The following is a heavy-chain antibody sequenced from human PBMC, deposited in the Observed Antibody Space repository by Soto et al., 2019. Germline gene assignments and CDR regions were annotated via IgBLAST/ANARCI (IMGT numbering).Heavy chain of an antibody. J-gene: IGHJ5*02. V-gene: IGHV3-15*01. CDR3: TTDPTQRITMVRGVINHNCFDP. Sequence: EVQLVESGGGLVKPGGSLRLSCAASGFTFSNAWMSWVRQAPGKGLEWVGRIKSKTDGGTTDYAAPVKGRFTISRDDSKNTLYLQMNSLKTEDTAVYYCTTDPTQRITMVRGVINHNCFDPWGQGTLVTVSS. D-gene: IGHD3-10*01. CDR2: IKSKTDGGTT. CDR1: GFTFSNAW.